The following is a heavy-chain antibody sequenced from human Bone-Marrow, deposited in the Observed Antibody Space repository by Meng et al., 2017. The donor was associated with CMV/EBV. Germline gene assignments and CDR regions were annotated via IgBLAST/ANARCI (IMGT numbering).Heavy chain of an antibody. CDR1: GYTFTSYE. CDR3: ARGRIFGSY. V-gene: IGHV1-8*01. J-gene: IGHJ4*02. CDR2: INPNSGDT. Sequence: ASVKVSCKTSGYTFTSYEIIWVRQATGQGLEWMGRINPNSGDTGYAQKFQGRVTLTRKTSINTAYMELNNLRSEDTAVYYCARGRIFGSYWGQGTLGTVSS. D-gene: IGHD3-3*01.